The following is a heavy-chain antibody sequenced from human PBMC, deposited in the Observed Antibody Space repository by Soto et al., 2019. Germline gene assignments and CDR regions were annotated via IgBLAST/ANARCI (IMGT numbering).Heavy chain of an antibody. V-gene: IGHV4-39*01. CDR1: GGSISSSSYY. D-gene: IGHD7-27*01. CDR2: IYYSGST. Sequence: SETLSLTCTVSGGSISSSSYYWGWIRQPPGKGLEWIGSIYYSGSTYYNPSLKSRVTISVDTSKNQFSLKLSSVTAADTAVYYCARSQETGDYWGQGTLVTVSS. CDR3: ARSQETGDY. J-gene: IGHJ4*02.